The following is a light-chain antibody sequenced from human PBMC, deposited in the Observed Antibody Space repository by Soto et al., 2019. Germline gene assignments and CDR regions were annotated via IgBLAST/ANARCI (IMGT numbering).Light chain of an antibody. CDR2: DAS. Sequence: DIQMTQSPSTLSASVGDRVTITCRASQSISTWLAWYQQRPGKAPKLLIYDASTLESGVPSKFSGSGSGTEFTLTISSLQPDDFATDYCQQSDTYPLIVGQGTRLEI. V-gene: IGKV1-5*01. J-gene: IGKJ5*01. CDR3: QQSDTYPLI. CDR1: QSISTW.